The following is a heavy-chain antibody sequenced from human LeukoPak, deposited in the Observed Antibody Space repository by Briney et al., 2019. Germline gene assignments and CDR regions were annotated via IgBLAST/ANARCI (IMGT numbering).Heavy chain of an antibody. J-gene: IGHJ5*02. CDR3: ARGLLRLDP. D-gene: IGHD3-22*01. Sequence: TSETLSLTCTVSGGSISSSRYYWGWIRQPPGKGLEWIGSIYYSGSTYYNPSLKSRVTISVDTTKNQFSLKLSSVTAADTAVYYCARGLLRLDPWGQGTLVTVSS. V-gene: IGHV4-39*01. CDR1: GGSISSSRYY. CDR2: IYYSGST.